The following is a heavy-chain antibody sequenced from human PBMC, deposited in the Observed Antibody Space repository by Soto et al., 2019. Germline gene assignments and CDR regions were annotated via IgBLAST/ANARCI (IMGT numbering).Heavy chain of an antibody. J-gene: IGHJ6*02. D-gene: IGHD3-3*01. V-gene: IGHV5-51*01. CDR2: IYPGDSDT. CDR3: ARHNPHPRFLEWLFQPRPDANSPYGMDV. Sequence: GESLKISCKGSGYSFTSYWIGWVRQMPGKGLEWMGIIYPGDSDTRYSPSFQGQVTISADKSISTAYLQWSSLKASDTAMYYCARHNPHPRFLEWLFQPRPDANSPYGMDVWGQGTTVTVSS. CDR1: GYSFTSYW.